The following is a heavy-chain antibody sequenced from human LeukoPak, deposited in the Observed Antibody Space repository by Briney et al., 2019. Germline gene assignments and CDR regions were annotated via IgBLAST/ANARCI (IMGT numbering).Heavy chain of an antibody. D-gene: IGHD3-22*01. Sequence: GGSLRLSCAASGFTVSSNYMSWVRQAPGKGLEWVSVIYSGGSTYYADSVKGRFTISRDNSKNTLYLQMNSLRAEDTAVYYCARDYYDSSGYSNEYYFDYWGQGTLVTVSS. V-gene: IGHV3-66*01. J-gene: IGHJ4*02. CDR2: IYSGGST. CDR3: ARDYYDSSGYSNEYYFDY. CDR1: GFTVSSNY.